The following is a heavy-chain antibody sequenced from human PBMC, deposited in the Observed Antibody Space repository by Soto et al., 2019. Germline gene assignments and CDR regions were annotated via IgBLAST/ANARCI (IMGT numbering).Heavy chain of an antibody. CDR3: ARKYYYYYYMDV. Sequence: SETLSLTCTVSGGSISSYYWSWIRQPPGKGLEWIGYIYYSGSTNYNPSLKSRVTISVDTSKNQFSLKLSSVTAADTAVYYCARKYYYYYYMDVWGKGTTVTVSS. J-gene: IGHJ6*03. V-gene: IGHV4-59*01. CDR2: IYYSGST. CDR1: GGSISSYY.